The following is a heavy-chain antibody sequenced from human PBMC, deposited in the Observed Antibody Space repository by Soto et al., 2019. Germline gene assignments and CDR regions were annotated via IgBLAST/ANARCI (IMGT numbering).Heavy chain of an antibody. CDR3: ATWHEREHAFDV. CDR1: GLTISGKKY. D-gene: IGHD1-1*01. V-gene: IGHV3-53*01. Sequence: DVQLVESGGGLIQPGESLRLSCAAFGLTISGKKYVAWVRHAPGTGLEWVSALYGVDGSFYADSVTGRLTTPRDSSKTTVYLQVNDLRPDDTAVYYCATWHEREHAFDVWGQGTTVTISS. CDR2: LYGVDGS. J-gene: IGHJ3*01.